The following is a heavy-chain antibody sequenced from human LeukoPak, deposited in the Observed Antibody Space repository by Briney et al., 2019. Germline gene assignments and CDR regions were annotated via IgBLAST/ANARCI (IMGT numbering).Heavy chain of an antibody. CDR3: AGSYYNGPFDY. Sequence: SVKVSCKASGGTFSSYAISWVRRPPGQGLEWMGGIIPIFGTANYAQKFQGRVTITADESTSTAYMELSSLRSEDTAVYYCAGSYYNGPFDYWGQGTLVTVSS. V-gene: IGHV1-69*01. CDR2: IIPIFGTA. J-gene: IGHJ4*02. D-gene: IGHD3-10*01. CDR1: GGTFSSYA.